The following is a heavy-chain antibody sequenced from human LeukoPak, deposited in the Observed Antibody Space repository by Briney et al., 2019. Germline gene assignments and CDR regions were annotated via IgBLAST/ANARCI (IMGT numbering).Heavy chain of an antibody. CDR2: IIPIFGTA. V-gene: IGHV1-69*05. Sequence: GASVKVSCKASGGTFSSCAISWVRQAPGQGLEWMGRIIPIFGTANYAQKFQGRVTITTDESTSTAYMELSSLRSEDTAVYYCARGESARAAFDIWGQGTMVTVSS. CDR3: ARGESARAAFDI. J-gene: IGHJ3*02. CDR1: GGTFSSCA.